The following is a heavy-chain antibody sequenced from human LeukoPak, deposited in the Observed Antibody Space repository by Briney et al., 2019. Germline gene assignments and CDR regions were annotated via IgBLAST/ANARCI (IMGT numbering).Heavy chain of an antibody. Sequence: GASVKVSCKASGGTFSSYANSWVRQAPGQGLEWMGGIIPIFGTANYAQKFQGRVTITADKSTSTAYMELSSLRSEDTAVYYCVSGWYSSFDYWGQGTLVTVSS. CDR1: GGTFSSYA. CDR3: VSGWYSSFDY. V-gene: IGHV1-69*06. J-gene: IGHJ4*02. CDR2: IIPIFGTA. D-gene: IGHD6-19*01.